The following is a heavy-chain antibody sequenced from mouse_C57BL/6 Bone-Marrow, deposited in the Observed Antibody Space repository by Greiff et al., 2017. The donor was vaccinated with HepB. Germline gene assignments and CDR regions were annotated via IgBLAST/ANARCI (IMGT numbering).Heavy chain of an antibody. CDR2: IHPSDSDT. J-gene: IGHJ2*01. CDR3: ARGRWLLPYFDY. V-gene: IGHV1-74*01. Sequence: QVQLQQPGAELVKPGASVKVSCKASGYTFTSYWMHWVKQRPGQGLEWIGRIHPSDSDTNYNQKFKGKATLTVDKSSSTAYMELRSLTSEDTAVYYCARGRWLLPYFDYWGQGTTLTVSS. D-gene: IGHD2-3*01. CDR1: GYTFTSYW.